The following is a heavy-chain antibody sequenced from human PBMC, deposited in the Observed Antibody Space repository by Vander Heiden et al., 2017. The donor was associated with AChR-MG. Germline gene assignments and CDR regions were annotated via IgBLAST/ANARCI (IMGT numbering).Heavy chain of an antibody. Sequence: QVQLVQSGAEVKKPGSSVKVSCKASGGTFSSYAISWVRQAPGQGLEWMGGIIPIFGTANYAQKFQGRVTITADESTSTAYMELSSLRSEDTAVYYCARGSGDIVVVPAAIHYYYYGMDVWGQGTTVTVSS. CDR1: GGTFSSYA. D-gene: IGHD2-2*02. V-gene: IGHV1-69*01. CDR3: ARGSGDIVVVPAAIHYYYYGMDV. J-gene: IGHJ6*02. CDR2: IIPIFGTA.